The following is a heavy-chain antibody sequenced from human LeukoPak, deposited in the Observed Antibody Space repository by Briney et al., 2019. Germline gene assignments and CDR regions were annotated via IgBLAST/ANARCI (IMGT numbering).Heavy chain of an antibody. D-gene: IGHD6-13*01. CDR3: ATGIAAAGRDVANWFDP. Sequence: SETLSLTCAVYGGSFSDYYWSWIRQPPGKGLEWIGEINHSGSTNYNPSLKSRVTISVDTSKNQFSLKLSSVTAADTAVYYCATGIAAAGRDVANWFDPWGQGTLVTVSS. V-gene: IGHV4-34*01. CDR1: GGSFSDYY. CDR2: INHSGST. J-gene: IGHJ5*02.